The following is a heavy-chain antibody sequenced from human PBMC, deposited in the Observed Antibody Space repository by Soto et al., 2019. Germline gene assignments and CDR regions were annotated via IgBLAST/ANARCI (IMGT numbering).Heavy chain of an antibody. CDR3: ASSTGVAVAMAYFDD. D-gene: IGHD6-19*01. CDR1: GNTFTYRY. Sequence: QMQLVQSGAEVKKTGSSVKVSCEASGNTFTYRYLHWVRPAPGQALEWMGWISPFNDPTNYAQKFQDRGTMTRDRSMSTVYMELSSLRFEDTARYDCASSTGVAVAMAYFDDWGQGTLVTVSS. CDR2: ISPFNDPT. V-gene: IGHV1-45*02. J-gene: IGHJ4*02.